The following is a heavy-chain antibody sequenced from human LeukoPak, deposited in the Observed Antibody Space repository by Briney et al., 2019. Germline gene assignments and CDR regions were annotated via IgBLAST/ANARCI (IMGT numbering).Heavy chain of an antibody. D-gene: IGHD3-9*01. J-gene: IGHJ4*02. Sequence: SETLSLTCTVSGGSISSGGYYWSWIRQPPGKGLEWIGYIYHSGSTYYNPSPKSRVTISVDRSKNQFSLKLSSVTAADTAVYYCARGPVLTGYFDYWGQGTLVTVSS. CDR2: IYHSGST. CDR1: GGSISSGGYY. V-gene: IGHV4-30-2*01. CDR3: ARGPVLTGYFDY.